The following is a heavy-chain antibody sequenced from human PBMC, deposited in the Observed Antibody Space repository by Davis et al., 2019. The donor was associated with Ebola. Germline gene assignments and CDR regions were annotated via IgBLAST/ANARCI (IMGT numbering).Heavy chain of an antibody. CDR3: AKEIGGSGWYSIDY. Sequence: GGSLRLSCAASGFTFSDYTLNWVRQAPGKGLEWVSASGRTDKTYYADSVKGRFTISRDKSKNTVYLQMNSLRAEDTAVYYCAKEIGGSGWYSIDYWGQGTLVTVSS. D-gene: IGHD6-19*01. CDR2: SGRTDKT. CDR1: GFTFSDYT. J-gene: IGHJ4*02. V-gene: IGHV3-23*01.